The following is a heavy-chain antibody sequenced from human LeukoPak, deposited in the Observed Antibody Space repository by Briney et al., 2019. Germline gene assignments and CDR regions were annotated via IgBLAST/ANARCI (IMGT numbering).Heavy chain of an antibody. J-gene: IGHJ4*02. D-gene: IGHD2-15*01. V-gene: IGHV1-69*05. CDR1: GGTFSSYA. CDR2: IIPIFGTA. Sequence: SVKVSCKASGGTFSSYAISWVRQAPGQGLEWMGGIIPIFGTATYAQKFQGRVTITTDESTSTAYMELSSLRSEDTAVYYCARKYCSGGSCYSGFDYWGQGTLVTVSS. CDR3: ARKYCSGGSCYSGFDY.